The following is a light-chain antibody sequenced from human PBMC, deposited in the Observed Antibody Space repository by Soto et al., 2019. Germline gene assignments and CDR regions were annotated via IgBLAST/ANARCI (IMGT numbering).Light chain of an antibody. CDR1: SGHSSYA. Sequence: QPVLTQSPSASASLGASVKLTCTLSSGHSSYAIAWHQQQPEKGPRFLMKLNSDGSHSKGDGIPDRLSGSSSGDERYLTISSLQYEDEADYYCQTWGTGIVVFGGGTKLTVL. CDR2: LNSDGSH. V-gene: IGLV4-69*01. CDR3: QTWGTGIVV. J-gene: IGLJ2*01.